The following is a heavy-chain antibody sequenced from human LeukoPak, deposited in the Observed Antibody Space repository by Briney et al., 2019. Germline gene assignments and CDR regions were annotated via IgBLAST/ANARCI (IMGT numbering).Heavy chain of an antibody. CDR3: ARGYCSGGSCYRIYMDV. CDR1: GGSISSYY. J-gene: IGHJ6*03. Sequence: SETLSLTCTVSGGSISSYYWSWIRQPPGKGLKWIGYIYYSGSTNYNPSLKSRVTISVDTSKNQFSLKLSSVTAADTAVYYCARGYCSGGSCYRIYMDVWGKGTTVTASS. V-gene: IGHV4-59*12. D-gene: IGHD2-15*01. CDR2: IYYSGST.